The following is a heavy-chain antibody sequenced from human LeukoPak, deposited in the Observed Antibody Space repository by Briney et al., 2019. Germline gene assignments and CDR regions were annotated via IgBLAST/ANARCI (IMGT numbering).Heavy chain of an antibody. CDR2: INPNSGGT. V-gene: IGHV1-2*04. CDR1: GYTFTGYY. CDR3: ASGLLWFGELSGDWFDP. D-gene: IGHD3-10*01. Sequence: ASVKVSCKASGYTFTGYYMHWVRQAPGQGLEWMGWINPNSGGTNYAQKFQGWVTMTRDTSKNQFSLKLSSVTAADTAVYYCASGLLWFGELSGDWFDPWGQGTLVTVSS. J-gene: IGHJ5*02.